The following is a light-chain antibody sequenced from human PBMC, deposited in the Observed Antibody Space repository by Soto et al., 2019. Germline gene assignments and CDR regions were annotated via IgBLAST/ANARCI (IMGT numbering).Light chain of an antibody. V-gene: IGKV1-39*01. CDR2: GTS. CDR1: QSITTY. J-gene: IGKJ1*01. CDR3: QQSSSALWT. Sequence: DIQMTQSPSSLSASVGDRVTLTCRASQSITTYLNWYQQKPGKAPKLLIYGTSNLQSGVPSRFSGSGSGTDFTLTISSLQPEDFATYYCQQSSSALWTFGPGTKVEIK.